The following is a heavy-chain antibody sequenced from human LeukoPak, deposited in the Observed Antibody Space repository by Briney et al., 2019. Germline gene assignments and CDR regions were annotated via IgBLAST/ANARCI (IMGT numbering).Heavy chain of an antibody. V-gene: IGHV3-23*01. CDR2: ISGSGGST. CDR1: GFTFSSYA. CDR3: AKHSYITMVRGFLDY. Sequence: PGGSLRLSCAASGFTFSSYAMSWVRQAPGKGLEWVSAISGSGGSTYYADSVRGRFTISRDNSKNTLYLQMNSLRAEDTAVYYCAKHSYITMVRGFLDYWGQGTLVTVSS. J-gene: IGHJ4*02. D-gene: IGHD3-10*01.